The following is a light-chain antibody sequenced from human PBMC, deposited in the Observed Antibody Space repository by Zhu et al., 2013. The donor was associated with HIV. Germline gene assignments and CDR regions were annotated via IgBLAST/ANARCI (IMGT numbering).Light chain of an antibody. CDR2: WAS. J-gene: IGKJ1*01. V-gene: IGKV4-1*01. CDR3: QQYYSTPWT. CDR1: QSVLYSSNNENS. Sequence: DIVMTQSPDSLAVSLGERATINCKSSQSVLYSSNNENSLAWYQQKPGQPPKLLIYWASTRKSGVPDRFSGSGSGTDFTLTISSLQAEDVAVYYCQQYYSTPWTFGQGTKVEIK.